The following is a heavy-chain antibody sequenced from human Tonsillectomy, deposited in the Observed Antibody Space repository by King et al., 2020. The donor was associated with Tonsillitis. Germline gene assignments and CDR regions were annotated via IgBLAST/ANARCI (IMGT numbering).Heavy chain of an antibody. CDR2: IKRKTDGGTT. CDR1: GFTFSNAW. J-gene: IGHJ4*02. V-gene: IGHV3-15*01. D-gene: IGHD3-22*01. Sequence: VQLVESGGGLVKPGGSLRLSCAASGFTFSNAWMSWVRQAPGKGLEWVGRIKRKTDGGTTDYAAPVKGRFIISRDESRNTLYLQMNSLKTEDTAVYYCTTGYYYDSSGYYDWGQGTLVTVSS. CDR3: TTGYYYDSSGYYD.